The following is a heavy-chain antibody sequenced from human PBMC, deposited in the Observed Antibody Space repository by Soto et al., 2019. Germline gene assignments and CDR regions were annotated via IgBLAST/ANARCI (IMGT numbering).Heavy chain of an antibody. CDR1: GGSFSGYY. Sequence: QVQLQQWGAGLLKPSETLSLTCAVYGGSFSGYYWSWIRQPPGKGLEWIGEINHSGSTNYNPSLKSRVTISVDTSKNQFPLKLSSVTAADTAVYYCARGPSPYGMDVWGQGTTVTVSS. V-gene: IGHV4-34*01. CDR3: ARGPSPYGMDV. J-gene: IGHJ6*02. CDR2: INHSGST.